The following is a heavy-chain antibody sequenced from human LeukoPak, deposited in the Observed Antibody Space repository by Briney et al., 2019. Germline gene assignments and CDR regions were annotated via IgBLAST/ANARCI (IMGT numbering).Heavy chain of an antibody. V-gene: IGHV3-23*01. D-gene: IGHD3-22*01. CDR1: GFTFSTYA. J-gene: IGHJ5*01. CDR2: ISGSGTKT. CDR3: AKDYNYDSAGLSLGS. Sequence: GGSLRLSCAVSGFTFSTYAMIWVRQAPGKGLEWVSGISGSGTKTYYADSVKGRFTISRDNSKNTLYLQMNSLRAEDTAVYFCAKDYNYDSAGLSLGSSGQGTLVTVSS.